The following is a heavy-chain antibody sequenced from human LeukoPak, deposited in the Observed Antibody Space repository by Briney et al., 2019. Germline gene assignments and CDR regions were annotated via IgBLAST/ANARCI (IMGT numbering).Heavy chain of an antibody. CDR1: GGSISSYY. V-gene: IGHV4-59*01. D-gene: IGHD3-3*01. CDR2: IYYSGST. Sequence: SETLSLTCTVSGGSISSYYWSWLRQPPGKGLEWIGYIYYSGSTNYNPSLKSRVTISVDTSKNQFSLKLSSVTAADTAVYYCARDDGGVYGMDVWGQGTTVTVSS. CDR3: ARDDGGVYGMDV. J-gene: IGHJ6*02.